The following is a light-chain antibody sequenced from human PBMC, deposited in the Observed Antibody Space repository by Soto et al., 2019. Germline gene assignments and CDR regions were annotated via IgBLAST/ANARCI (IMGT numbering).Light chain of an antibody. V-gene: IGLV2-14*01. J-gene: IGLJ1*01. Sequence: QSALTQPASVSGSPGQSITISCTGSSSDIGAFNYVAWYQQHPGKAPKLIIHGVTNRPSGVSSRFSGSKSDYTASLTISGLQAEDEAGYYCSSYTTAFFYVFGTGTKVTVL. CDR2: GVT. CDR3: SSYTTAFFYV. CDR1: SSDIGAFNY.